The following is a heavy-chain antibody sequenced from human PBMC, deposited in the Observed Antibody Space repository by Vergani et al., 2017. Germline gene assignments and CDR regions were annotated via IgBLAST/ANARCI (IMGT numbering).Heavy chain of an antibody. J-gene: IGHJ6*02. CDR1: GGSISSGSYY. V-gene: IGHV4-61*02. CDR3: ARENPMVRGVIRVNSYCYGMDV. D-gene: IGHD3-10*01. CDR2: IYTSGST. Sequence: QVQLQESGPGLVKPSQTLSLTCTVSGGSISSGSYYWSWIRQPAGKGLEWIGRIYTSGSTNYNPSLKSRVTISVDTSKNQFSLKRSSVTAADTAVYYCARENPMVRGVIRVNSYCYGMDVWGQGTMVTVSS.